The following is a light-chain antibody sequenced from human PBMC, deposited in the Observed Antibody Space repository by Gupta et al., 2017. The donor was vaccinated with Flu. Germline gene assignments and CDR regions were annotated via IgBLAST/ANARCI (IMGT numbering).Light chain of an antibody. V-gene: IGKV3-20*01. CDR2: GAS. CDR3: QQYGLSPKT. Sequence: EIVLTQSPGTLSLSTGETATLSCRASQTVTSDYVAWYQQKPGQSPKLLIFGASYRATDVPDRFSGSGAGADFTLTISRREPEDFAVYYCQQYGLSPKTFGQGTKVEV. CDR1: QTVTSDY. J-gene: IGKJ1*01.